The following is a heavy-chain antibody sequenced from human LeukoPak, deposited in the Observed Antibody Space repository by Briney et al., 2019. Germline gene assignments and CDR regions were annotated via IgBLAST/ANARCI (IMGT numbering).Heavy chain of an antibody. D-gene: IGHD3-22*01. CDR3: ARGLSEVYYYDSSGPYDY. CDR1: GYTFTGYY. J-gene: IGHJ4*02. V-gene: IGHV1-2*02. CDR2: INPNSGDT. Sequence: ASVKVSCKASGYTFTGYYMHWVRQAPGQGLEWMGWINPNSGDTNYAQKFQGRVTMTRDTSISTAYMELSRLRSDDTAVYYCARGLSEVYYYDSSGPYDYWGQGTLVTVSS.